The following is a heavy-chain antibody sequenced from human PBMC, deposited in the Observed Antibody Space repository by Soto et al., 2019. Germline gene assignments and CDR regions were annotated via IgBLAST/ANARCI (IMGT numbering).Heavy chain of an antibody. D-gene: IGHD7-27*01. J-gene: IGHJ6*02. V-gene: IGHV4-61*01. CDR2: IYDNGGS. Sequence: SETLSLTCTVSGGSVSSGSYYWTWIRQPPGKGLEWIGYIYDNGGSNYNPSLKSRVTMSVDTSKNQYSLKLSSVTAADTAVYYCARTPNNYYGMDVWGQGTTVTVSS. CDR3: ARTPNNYYGMDV. CDR1: GGSVSSGSYY.